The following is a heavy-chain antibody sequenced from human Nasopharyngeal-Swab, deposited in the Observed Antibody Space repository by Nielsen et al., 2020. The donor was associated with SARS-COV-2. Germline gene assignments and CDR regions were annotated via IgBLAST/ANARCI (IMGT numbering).Heavy chain of an antibody. CDR3: AKSKSTRPTIFGEGDGMDV. CDR1: GFTFDDYA. CDR2: ISWNSGSI. V-gene: IGHV3-9*01. Sequence: GGSLRLSCAASGFTFDDYAMHWVRQAPGKGLEWVSGISWNSGSIGYADSVKGRFTISRDNAKNSLYLQMNSLRAEDTALYYCAKSKSTRPTIFGEGDGMDVWGQGTTVTVSS. J-gene: IGHJ6*02. D-gene: IGHD3-3*01.